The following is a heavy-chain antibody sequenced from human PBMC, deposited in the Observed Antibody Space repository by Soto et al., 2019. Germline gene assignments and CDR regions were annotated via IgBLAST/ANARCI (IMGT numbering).Heavy chain of an antibody. V-gene: IGHV4-31*01. Sequence: QVQLQESGPGLVKPSQTLSLTCTVSRGSIISGGYYWSWIRQHPGKGLEWIGYIYYSGSTYYNPSLTSPVTISVDTSTNQVSLKLSSVTAADTAVYYCARWHYGDYVDYWGQGTLVTVSS. J-gene: IGHJ4*02. D-gene: IGHD4-17*01. CDR3: ARWHYGDYVDY. CDR2: IYYSGST. CDR1: RGSIISGGYY.